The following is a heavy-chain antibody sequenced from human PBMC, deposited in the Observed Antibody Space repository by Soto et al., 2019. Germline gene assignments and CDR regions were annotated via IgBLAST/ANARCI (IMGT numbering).Heavy chain of an antibody. J-gene: IGHJ6*02. CDR2: IYYSGST. CDR3: ARLDYDILTGYRGRDYYGMDV. Sequence: SETLSLTCTVSGGSISSGGYYWSWIRQHPGKGLEWIGYIYYSGSTYYNPSLKSRVTISVDTSKNQFSLKLSSVTAADTAVYYCARLDYDILTGYRGRDYYGMDVWGQGTTVTVSS. V-gene: IGHV4-31*03. D-gene: IGHD3-9*01. CDR1: GGSISSGGYY.